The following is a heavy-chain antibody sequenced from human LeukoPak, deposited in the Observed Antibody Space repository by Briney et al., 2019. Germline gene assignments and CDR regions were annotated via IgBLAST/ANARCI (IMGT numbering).Heavy chain of an antibody. CDR3: ARTVAGAYYYYYYMDV. Sequence: GGSLRLSCAASGFTFDDYGMSWVRQAPGKGLEWVSGINWNGGSTGYADSVKGRFTISRDNAKNSLYLQMNSLRAEDTALYYCARTVAGAYYYYYYMDVWGKGTTVTVSS. D-gene: IGHD6-19*01. CDR2: INWNGGST. V-gene: IGHV3-20*04. J-gene: IGHJ6*03. CDR1: GFTFDDYG.